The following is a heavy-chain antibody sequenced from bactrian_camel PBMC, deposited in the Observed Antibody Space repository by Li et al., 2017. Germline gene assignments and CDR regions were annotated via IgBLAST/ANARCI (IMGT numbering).Heavy chain of an antibody. CDR2: ISRDGTI. J-gene: IGHJ4*01. CDR1: GYRYSDMC. D-gene: IGHD8*01. V-gene: IGHV3S53*01. Sequence: QVQLVESGGGSVQVGGSLRLSCAASGYRYSDMCMGWFRQAPGKERALVSTISRDGTIAYADVVKGRFTISRDNGKNTLYLQLNSLKTEDMGMYYCALTGLYYFWGQGTQVTVS. CDR3: ALTGLYYF.